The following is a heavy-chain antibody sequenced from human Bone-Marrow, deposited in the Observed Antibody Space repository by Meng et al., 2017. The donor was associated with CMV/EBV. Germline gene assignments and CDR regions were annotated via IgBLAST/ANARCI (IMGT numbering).Heavy chain of an antibody. Sequence: GGSLRLSCAASGFTFSRYWMSWVRQAPGKGMEWVANIKEDGSERYHVDSVKGRFTISRDNAKNSLYLQMNSLRAEDTAVDYCAKCLSRGRGSFDYWGQGTLVTVSS. CDR2: IKEDGSER. J-gene: IGHJ4*02. CDR1: GFTFSRYW. D-gene: IGHD3-16*01. V-gene: IGHV3-7*01. CDR3: AKCLSRGRGSFDY.